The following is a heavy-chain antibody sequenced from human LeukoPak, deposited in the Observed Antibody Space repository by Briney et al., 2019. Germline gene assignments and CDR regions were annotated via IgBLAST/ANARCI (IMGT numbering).Heavy chain of an antibody. D-gene: IGHD3-3*01. Sequence: GGSLRLSCAASGFTFSTYWMHWVRQAPGKGLVWVSRFNSDGRSAYYADSVKGRFTISRDNAKNTLYLQMNSLKTEDTAVYYCTTETDWSGFIFDYWGQGTLVTVSS. CDR1: GFTFSTYW. J-gene: IGHJ4*02. CDR2: FNSDGRSA. V-gene: IGHV3-74*01. CDR3: TTETDWSGFIFDY.